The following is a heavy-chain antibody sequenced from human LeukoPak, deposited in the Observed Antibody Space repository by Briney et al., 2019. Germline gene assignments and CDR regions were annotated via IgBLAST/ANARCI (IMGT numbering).Heavy chain of an antibody. D-gene: IGHD3-3*01. J-gene: IGHJ6*03. CDR1: GFTFSTYA. Sequence: GGSLRLSCAASGFTFSTYAMSWVRQAPGKGLEWVSAISGSDTGTYYADSVRGRFTISRDNAKNSLYLQMNSLRAEDTALYYCARGGLTIFGVVNYMDVWGKGTTVTVSS. CDR3: ARGGLTIFGVVNYMDV. V-gene: IGHV3-23*01. CDR2: ISGSDTGT.